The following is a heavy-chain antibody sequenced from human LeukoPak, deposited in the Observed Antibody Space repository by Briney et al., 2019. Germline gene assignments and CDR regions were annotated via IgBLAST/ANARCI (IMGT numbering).Heavy chain of an antibody. CDR3: AKDGLSGRIYYYYYMDV. J-gene: IGHJ6*03. V-gene: IGHV3-30*02. D-gene: IGHD3-10*01. CDR1: GFSFSGYA. CDR2: IRYDGSNK. Sequence: PGGSLRLSCVASGFSFSGYAIHWVRQAPGKGLEWVAFIRYDGSNKYYADSVKGRFTISRDNSKNTLYLQMNSLRAEDTAVYYCAKDGLSGRIYYYYYMDVWGKGTTVTISS.